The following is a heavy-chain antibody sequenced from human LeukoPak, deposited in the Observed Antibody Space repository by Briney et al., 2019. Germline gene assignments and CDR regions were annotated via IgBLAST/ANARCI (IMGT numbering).Heavy chain of an antibody. D-gene: IGHD6-13*01. CDR2: INSDGSST. J-gene: IGHJ5*02. CDR1: GFTFSSYW. V-gene: IGHV3-74*01. CDR3: ARVAAALNWFDP. Sequence: PGGSLRLSCAASGFTFSSYWMHWVRQAPGKGLVWVSRINSDGSSTSYADSVKGRFTISRDNAKNTLYLQMNSLRAEDTAVYYCARVAAALNWFDPWGQGTLVTVSS.